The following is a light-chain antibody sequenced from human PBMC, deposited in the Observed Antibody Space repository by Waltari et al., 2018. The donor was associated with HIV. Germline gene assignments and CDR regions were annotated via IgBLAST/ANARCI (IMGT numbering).Light chain of an antibody. Sequence: QSALTQPASVSGSPGQSITISCTGTSSDVGSYNLVSWYQQHPGKAPKLMIYEVSKRPSGVSNLFSGSKSGNTASLTISGLQAEDEAEYYCCSYAGSSTYVFGTGTKVTVL. CDR2: EVS. CDR3: CSYAGSSTYV. J-gene: IGLJ1*01. V-gene: IGLV2-23*02. CDR1: SSDVGSYNL.